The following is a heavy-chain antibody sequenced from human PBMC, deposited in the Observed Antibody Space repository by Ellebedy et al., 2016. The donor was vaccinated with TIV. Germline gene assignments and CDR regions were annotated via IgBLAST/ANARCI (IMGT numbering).Heavy chain of an antibody. Sequence: SVKVSCKASGGTFGNYAVSWVRQAPGQGLEWLGRIIPIFDVRDYAQELQGRLTITADESTSTAYMELSSLRSDDTAVYFCARSSDIIVVPSAYASSFDIWGQGTLVTVSS. V-gene: IGHV1-69*13. CDR2: IIPIFDVR. J-gene: IGHJ3*02. CDR3: ARSSDIIVVPSAYASSFDI. D-gene: IGHD2-2*01. CDR1: GGTFGNYA.